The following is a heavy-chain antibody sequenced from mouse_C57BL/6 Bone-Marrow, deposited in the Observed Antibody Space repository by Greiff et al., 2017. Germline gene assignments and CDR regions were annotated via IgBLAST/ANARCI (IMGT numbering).Heavy chain of an antibody. J-gene: IGHJ3*01. V-gene: IGHV1-9*01. CDR2: ILPGSGST. Sequence: QVQLQQSGAELMKPGASVKLSCKATGYTFTGYWIEWVKQRPGHGLEWIGEILPGSGSTYYNEKFKGKATLTADKSSSTAYMELRSLTSEDSAVYFGARIFITTVVADGGQGTLVTVSA. D-gene: IGHD1-1*01. CDR3: ARIFITTVVAD. CDR1: GYTFTGYW.